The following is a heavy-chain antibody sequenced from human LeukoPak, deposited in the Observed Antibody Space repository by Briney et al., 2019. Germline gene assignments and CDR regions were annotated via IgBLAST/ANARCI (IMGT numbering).Heavy chain of an antibody. D-gene: IGHD1/OR15-1a*01. Sequence: SETLSLTCSVSDGSINSYYWNWIRRPPAKGLEWIGYIYYNGNTNYSPSLKSRVTISVDTSKNLFSLKVSSVTAADTAVYYCARGRNNHYGKDVRGQGTTVTVSS. CDR2: IYYNGNT. CDR3: ARGRNNHYGKDV. V-gene: IGHV4-59*01. J-gene: IGHJ6*02. CDR1: DGSINSYY.